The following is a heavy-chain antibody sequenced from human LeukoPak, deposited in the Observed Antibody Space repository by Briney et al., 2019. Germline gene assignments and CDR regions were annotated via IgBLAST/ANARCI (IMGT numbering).Heavy chain of an antibody. V-gene: IGHV3-23*01. D-gene: IGHD1-26*01. CDR3: AKAPTIVGATSFDY. CDR2: ISGSGGST. CDR1: GFTFSNAW. Sequence: PGGSLRLSCAASGFTFSNAWMNWVRQAPGKGLEWVSAISGSGGSTYYADSVKGRFTISRDNSKNTLYLQMNSLRAEDTAVYYCAKAPTIVGATSFDYWGQGTLVTVSS. J-gene: IGHJ4*02.